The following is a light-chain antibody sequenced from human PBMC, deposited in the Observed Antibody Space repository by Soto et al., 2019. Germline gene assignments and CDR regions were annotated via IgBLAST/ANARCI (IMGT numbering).Light chain of an antibody. Sequence: QAVLTQPPSVAAAPGQKVTISCSGSSSHIGKNYVSWYQQVPGTAPRLLIYDSNTRPSGIPDRFSGSNSGTSATLGITGLQTGDEADYYCGTWDNTLSAGVFGGGTQLTVL. J-gene: IGLJ2*01. CDR3: GTWDNTLSAGV. CDR1: SSHIGKNY. CDR2: DSN. V-gene: IGLV1-51*01.